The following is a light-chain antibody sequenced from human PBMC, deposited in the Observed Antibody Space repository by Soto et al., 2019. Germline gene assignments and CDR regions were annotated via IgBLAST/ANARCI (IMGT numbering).Light chain of an antibody. CDR2: KSS. V-gene: IGKV1-5*03. CDR1: QSISSW. J-gene: IGKJ2*01. CDR3: QQYNSYWYT. Sequence: DIQMTQSPSTLSASVGDRVTITCRASQSISSWLAWYQQKPGKAPKLLIYKSSSLESGVPSRFSGSGSGTEFTLTISSLQPDDVATYYCQQYNSYWYTFGQGTKLDIK.